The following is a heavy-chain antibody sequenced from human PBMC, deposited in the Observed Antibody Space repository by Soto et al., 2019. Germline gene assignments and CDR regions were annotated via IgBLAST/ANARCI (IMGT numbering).Heavy chain of an antibody. J-gene: IGHJ6*02. V-gene: IGHV1-69*13. CDR3: AAAVWGGYSEYYYGMDV. D-gene: IGHD3-16*01. Sequence: SVKVSCKALGGTFISYAFGCVRHAPALGLEWMEGTNHIFSTTHCAQNFQRRVTITADGSTSTAYMELSSLRSKDTAVYYCAAAVWGGYSEYYYGMDVWGLGTTVTVSS. CDR1: GGTFISYA. CDR2: TNHIFSTT.